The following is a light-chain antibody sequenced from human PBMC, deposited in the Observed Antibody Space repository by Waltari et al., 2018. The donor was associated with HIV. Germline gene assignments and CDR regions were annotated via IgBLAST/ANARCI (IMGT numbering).Light chain of an antibody. CDR1: SSNIGAEYD. Sequence: QSVVTQPPSVSGAPGQRVTISCSGSSSNIGAEYDVHWYQQFPGTAPTLLLYGNSVRPSGVPDRFAGSKSGTSASLAITGLQAEDEADYYCHSYDSRLSAWVFGGGTKLTVL. CDR2: GNS. V-gene: IGLV1-40*01. J-gene: IGLJ3*02. CDR3: HSYDSRLSAWV.